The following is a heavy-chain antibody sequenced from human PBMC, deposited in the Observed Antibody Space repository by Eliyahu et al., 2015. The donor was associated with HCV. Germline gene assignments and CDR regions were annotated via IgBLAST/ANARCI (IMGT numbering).Heavy chain of an antibody. CDR1: GVRLSGYV. CDR3: ARDEPFLAPGY. D-gene: IGHD1-14*01. Sequence: EVQILESGGGLVQPGGSLRLSCTASGVRLSGYVXNWVRQAPGRGLDWVSTIGGRGDDTFYAASVKGRFTISRDDSKNTVYLQMNTLRAEDTAIYYCARDEPFLAPGYWGQGTLLSVSS. V-gene: IGHV3-23*01. CDR2: IGGRGDDT. J-gene: IGHJ4*02.